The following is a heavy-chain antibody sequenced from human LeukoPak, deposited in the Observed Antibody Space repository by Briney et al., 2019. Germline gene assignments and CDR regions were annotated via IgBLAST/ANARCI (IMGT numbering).Heavy chain of an antibody. CDR2: IFHSGST. D-gene: IGHD6-13*01. CDR3: ARKTAAGTYYFDY. J-gene: IGHJ4*02. Sequence: PSGTLSLTCAVSGGSISSSNWWSCVRQPPGKGLEWIGEIFHSGSTNHNPSLKSRITISVDKSNNQFSLKLRSVTAADTAVYYCARKTAAGTYYFDYWGQGILVTVSS. V-gene: IGHV4-4*02. CDR1: GGSISSSNW.